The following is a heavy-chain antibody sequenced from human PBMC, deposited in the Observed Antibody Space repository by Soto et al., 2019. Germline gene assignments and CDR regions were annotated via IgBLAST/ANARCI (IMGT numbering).Heavy chain of an antibody. CDR3: ARHLIQLWSIDP. CDR2: IYYSGST. J-gene: IGHJ5*02. V-gene: IGHV4-59*08. CDR1: VGSISSYY. Sequence: QVQLQESGPGLVKPSETLSLTCTVSVGSISSYYWSWIRQPPGKGLEWIGYIYYSGSTNYNPFLKSRVTISVDTSKNQFSLKLSSGTAADTAVYYCARHLIQLWSIDPWGQGTLVTVSS. D-gene: IGHD5-18*01.